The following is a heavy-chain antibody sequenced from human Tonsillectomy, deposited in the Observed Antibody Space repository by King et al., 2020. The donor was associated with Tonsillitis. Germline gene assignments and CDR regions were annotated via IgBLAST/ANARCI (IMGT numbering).Heavy chain of an antibody. CDR1: GFTFSSYS. CDR3: ARGGTHGDSSFDY. V-gene: IGHV3-21*01. D-gene: IGHD4-17*01. Sequence: VQLVESGGGLVKPGGSLRLSCAASGFTFSSYSMNWVRQAPGKGLEWVSSISSSSSYIYYADSVKGRFTISRDNAKNSLYLQMNSLRAEDTAVYYCARGGTHGDSSFDYWGQGTLVTVSS. J-gene: IGHJ4*02. CDR2: ISSSSSYI.